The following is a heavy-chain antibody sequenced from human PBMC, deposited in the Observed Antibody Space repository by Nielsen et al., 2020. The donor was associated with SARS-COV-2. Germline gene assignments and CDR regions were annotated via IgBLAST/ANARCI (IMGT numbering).Heavy chain of an antibody. CDR1: GFSFNNYG. CDR3: ARGPGNWEHDY. V-gene: IGHV3-30*03. J-gene: IGHJ4*02. D-gene: IGHD1-1*01. CDR2: ISYDGSNK. Sequence: GGSLRLSCAASGFSFNNYGIHWVRQAPGKGLEWVAVISYDGSNKYYADSVKGRFTISRDNSKNTLYLQMNSLRAEDTAVYYCARGPGNWEHDYWGQGTLVTVSS.